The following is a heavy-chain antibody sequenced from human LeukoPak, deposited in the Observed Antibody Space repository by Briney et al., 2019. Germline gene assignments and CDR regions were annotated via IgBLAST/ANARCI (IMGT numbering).Heavy chain of an antibody. D-gene: IGHD6-19*01. CDR3: ARTPLGSSVVRGFDY. CDR1: GYTFTGYY. CDR2: INPNSGGT. J-gene: IGHJ4*02. Sequence: ASVKVSCKASGYTFTGYYMHWVRQAPGQGLEWMGWINPNSGGTNYAQKFQGRVTMTRDTSISTAYMELSSLRSEDTAVYYCARTPLGSSVVRGFDYWGQGTLVTVSS. V-gene: IGHV1-2*02.